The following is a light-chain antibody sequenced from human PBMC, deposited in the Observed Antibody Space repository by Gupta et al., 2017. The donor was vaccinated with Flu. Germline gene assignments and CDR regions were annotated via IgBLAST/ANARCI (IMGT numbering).Light chain of an antibody. V-gene: IGLV1-40*01. CDR2: GDT. CDR1: TSNIGGGYD. J-gene: IGLJ1*01. Sequence: QSVLTQPPSVSGAPGQRVTIPCAGRTSNIGGGYDVHWYQQSPGTAPKLLIYGDTNRPSGVPDRFSGSKSGNSASLAITGLQAEDEADYYCQSFDSRLSGYVFGTGTKVTVL. CDR3: QSFDSRLSGYV.